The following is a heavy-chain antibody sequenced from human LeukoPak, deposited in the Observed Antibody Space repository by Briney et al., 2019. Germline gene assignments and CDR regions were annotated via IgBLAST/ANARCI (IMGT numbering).Heavy chain of an antibody. CDR2: IVVGSGNT. Sequence: SVKVSCKASGFTFTSSAVQWVRQARGQRLEWIGWIVVGSGNTNYAQKFQERVTITRDMSTSTAYMELSSLRSEDTAVYYCAALVGYCSSTICYKGPNYYGSQSYFDYWGQRTLVTVSS. J-gene: IGHJ4*02. CDR3: AALVGYCSSTICYKGPNYYGSQSYFDY. D-gene: IGHD2-2*02. CDR1: GFTFTSSA. V-gene: IGHV1-58*01.